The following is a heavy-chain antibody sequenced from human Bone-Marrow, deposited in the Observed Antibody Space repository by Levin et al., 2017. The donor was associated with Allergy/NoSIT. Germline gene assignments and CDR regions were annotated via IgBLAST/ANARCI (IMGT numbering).Heavy chain of an antibody. CDR2: ISYDGNKE. J-gene: IGHJ5*01. CDR1: GLSFNNHA. CDR3: ARDPYGYGGNWFDS. V-gene: IGHV3-30*03. D-gene: IGHD5-18*01. Sequence: HPGGSLRLSCAASGLSFNNHAMHWVRQVPGKGLEWVAVISYDGNKEDYAVSVKGRFSVSRDNSKNTLYLQMDSLRAEDTALYYCARDPYGYGGNWFDSWGQGTLVTVSS.